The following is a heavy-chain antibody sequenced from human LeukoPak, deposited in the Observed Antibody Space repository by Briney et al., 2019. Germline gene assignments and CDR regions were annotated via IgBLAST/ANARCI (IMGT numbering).Heavy chain of an antibody. V-gene: IGHV4-61*02. J-gene: IGHJ3*02. Sequence: PSQTLSLTCTVSGGSISSGSYYWSWIRQPAGKGLEWIGRIYTSGSTNYNPSLKSRVTRSVDTSKNQFSLKLRSVTPSYTAVYYWARGSGTKGRGGCSSWYLAFDIWGQGTMVTVSS. CDR1: GGSISSGSYY. D-gene: IGHD6-13*01. CDR2: IYTSGST. CDR3: ARGSGTKGRGGCSSWYLAFDI.